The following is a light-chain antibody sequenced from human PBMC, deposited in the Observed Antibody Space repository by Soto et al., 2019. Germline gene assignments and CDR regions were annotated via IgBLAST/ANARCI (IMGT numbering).Light chain of an antibody. J-gene: IGLJ2*01. Sequence: QSVLTQPASVSGSPGQSITISCTGTNSDIGAYDYVSWYQQHAGKAPKLIIFEVSNRPSGVSSRFSGSKSGNTASLTISGLQAEDEADYYCSAYISSSNLVLFGGGTKLTVL. CDR3: SAYISSSNLVL. CDR1: NSDIGAYDY. V-gene: IGLV2-14*01. CDR2: EVS.